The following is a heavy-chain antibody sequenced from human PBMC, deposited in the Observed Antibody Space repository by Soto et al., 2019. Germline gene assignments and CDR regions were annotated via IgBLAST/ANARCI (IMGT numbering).Heavy chain of an antibody. CDR3: ARVVMTTVPASYYYGMDV. CDR2: IIPFIGTA. CDR1: GGTFSSYA. Sequence: QVQLVQSGAEVKKPGSSVTVSCKASGGTFSSYAISWVRQAPGQGLEWMGRIIPFIGTANYAQKFQGRVTITADEATSTADMELACLSSEDTAVYYCARVVMTTVPASYYYGMDVWGQGTTVTVSS. D-gene: IGHD4-17*01. J-gene: IGHJ6*02. V-gene: IGHV1-69*18.